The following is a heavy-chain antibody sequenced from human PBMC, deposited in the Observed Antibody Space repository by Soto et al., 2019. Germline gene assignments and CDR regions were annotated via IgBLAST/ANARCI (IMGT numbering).Heavy chain of an antibody. CDR1: DYTFTNYG. D-gene: IGHD6-19*01. CDR3: ARSSSGPHPDAFDI. CDR2: ISAYNGDT. J-gene: IGHJ3*02. Sequence: QVQLVQSGAEVKKPGDSVKVSCKASDYTFTNYGISWVRQAPGQGLEWMGWISAYNGDTNYAQKLQGRVTMTTDTSTSTAYMELRSLRSDDTAVYYCARSSSGPHPDAFDIWGQGTMVTVSS. V-gene: IGHV1-18*01.